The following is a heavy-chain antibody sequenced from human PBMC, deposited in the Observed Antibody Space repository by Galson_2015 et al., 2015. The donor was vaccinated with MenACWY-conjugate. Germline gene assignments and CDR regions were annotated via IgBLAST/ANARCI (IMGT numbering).Heavy chain of an antibody. CDR2: TYYRSKWYN. CDR3: ARDVTDGYLFDY. J-gene: IGHJ4*02. D-gene: IGHD5-24*01. CDR1: GDSVSSHSAA. V-gene: IGHV6-1*01. Sequence: CAISGDSVSSHSAAWHWIRQSPSRGLEWLGRTYYRSKWYNDYAVSVKSRVTINPDTSKNQFSLQLNSVTPEDTAVYYCARDVTDGYLFDYWGQGTLVTVSS.